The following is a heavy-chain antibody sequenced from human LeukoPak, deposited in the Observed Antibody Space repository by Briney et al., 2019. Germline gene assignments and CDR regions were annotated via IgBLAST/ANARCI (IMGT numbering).Heavy chain of an antibody. V-gene: IGHV4-34*01. Sequence: SETLSLTCAVYGGSFSGYYWSWIRQPPGKGLEWIGEINHSGSTNYNPSLKSRVTISVDTSKNQFSPKLSSVTAADTAVYYCVRSDDFWSGYYGYWGQGTLVTVSS. D-gene: IGHD3-3*01. CDR1: GGSFSGYY. CDR2: INHSGST. J-gene: IGHJ4*02. CDR3: VRSDDFWSGYYGY.